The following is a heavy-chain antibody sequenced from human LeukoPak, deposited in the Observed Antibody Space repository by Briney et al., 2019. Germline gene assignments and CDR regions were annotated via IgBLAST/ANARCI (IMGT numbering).Heavy chain of an antibody. CDR2: IYTSGST. J-gene: IGHJ5*02. CDR1: GGSISSGSYY. V-gene: IGHV4-61*02. D-gene: IGHD2-21*02. CDR3: ARERVWRYCGGDSCGWFDP. Sequence: SETLSLTCAVSGGSISSGSYYWSWIRQPAGKGLEWIGRIYTSGSTNYNPSLKSRVTISVDTSKNQFSLKLSSVTAADTAVYYCARERVWRYCGGDSCGWFDPWGQGTLVTVSS.